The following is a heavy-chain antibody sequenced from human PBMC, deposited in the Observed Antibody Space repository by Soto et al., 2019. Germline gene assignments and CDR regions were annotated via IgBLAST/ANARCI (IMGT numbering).Heavy chain of an antibody. Sequence: PSETLSLTCTVSGGSISSGGYYWSWIRQHPGKGLEWFGYIYYSGSSYYNPSLKSRVTISVDTSKNQFSLKLSSVTAADTAVYYCARVAVYAHYYYYYMDVWGKGTTVTVSS. J-gene: IGHJ6*03. CDR1: GGSISSGGYY. CDR2: IYYSGSS. V-gene: IGHV4-31*03. D-gene: IGHD2-8*01. CDR3: ARVAVYAHYYYYYMDV.